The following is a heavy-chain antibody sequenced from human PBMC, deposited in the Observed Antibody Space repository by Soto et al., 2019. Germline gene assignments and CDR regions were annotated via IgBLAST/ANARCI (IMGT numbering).Heavy chain of an antibody. CDR2: NYYSGST. V-gene: IGHV4-39*01. D-gene: IGHD6-6*01. CDR3: ARHLIAARREFDY. CDR1: GGSISSSSYY. J-gene: IGHJ4*02. Sequence: SETLSLTCTVSGGSISSSSYYWGWIRQPPGKGLEWIGSNYYSGSTYYNPSLKSRVTISVDTSKNQFSLKLSSVTAADTAVYYCARHLIAARREFDYWGQGTLVTVSS.